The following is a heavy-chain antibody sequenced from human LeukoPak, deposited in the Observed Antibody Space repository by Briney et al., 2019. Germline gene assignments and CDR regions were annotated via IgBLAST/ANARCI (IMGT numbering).Heavy chain of an antibody. CDR3: ARVISGFWTGYYDPFDI. V-gene: IGHV1-8*01. CDR1: GYTFTSYD. J-gene: IGHJ3*02. Sequence: ASVKVSCKASGYTFTSYDINWVRQATGQGLEWMGWMNPNSGNTGYAQKFQGRVTMTRNTSINTAYMELSSLRSEDTAVYYCARVISGFWTGYYDPFDIWGQGTMVTVSS. CDR2: MNPNSGNT. D-gene: IGHD3/OR15-3a*01.